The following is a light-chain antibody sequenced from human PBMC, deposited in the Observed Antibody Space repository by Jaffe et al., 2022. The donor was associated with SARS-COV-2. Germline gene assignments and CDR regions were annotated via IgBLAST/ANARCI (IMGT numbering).Light chain of an antibody. J-gene: IGKJ5*01. CDR2: ATS. CDR3: QQYNNWPIT. Sequence: EVVMTQSPAALSVSPGERATLSCRASQSIGSLLAWYQQRPGQAPRLLIYATSTRATDIPARFSGSGSGTEFTLTISSLQSEDFAVYYCQQYNNWPITFGQGTRLEIK. V-gene: IGKV3-15*01. CDR1: QSIGSL.